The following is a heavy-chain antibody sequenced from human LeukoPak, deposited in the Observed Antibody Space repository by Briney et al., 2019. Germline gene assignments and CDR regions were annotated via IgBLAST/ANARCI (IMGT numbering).Heavy chain of an antibody. J-gene: IGHJ4*02. CDR2: ISYDGNTK. D-gene: IGHD6-13*01. CDR1: GFTFISYG. Sequence: GGSLRLFCAASGFTFISYGMHSVRQAPGKGLEWVTIISYDGNTKYYADSVKGRFTISRDNSKNTLYLQMNSLRAEDTAVYSCAKDGNVAAAGDFDYWGQGTLVTASS. CDR3: AKDGNVAAAGDFDY. V-gene: IGHV3-30*18.